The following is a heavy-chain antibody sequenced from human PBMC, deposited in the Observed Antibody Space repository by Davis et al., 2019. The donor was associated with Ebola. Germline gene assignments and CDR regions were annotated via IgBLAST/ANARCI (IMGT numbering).Heavy chain of an antibody. D-gene: IGHD4-17*01. V-gene: IGHV3-30*02. Sequence: GESLKISCAASGFPFSSYGFHWVRQAPGKGLEWVPFIRPDGSDKYYADSVKGRFTASRDNSRNTLFLQMNGLTPEDTAVYYCAKAGDYGAHRVYDYWGQGTLVTVSS. CDR1: GFPFSSYG. CDR3: AKAGDYGAHRVYDY. CDR2: IRPDGSDK. J-gene: IGHJ4*02.